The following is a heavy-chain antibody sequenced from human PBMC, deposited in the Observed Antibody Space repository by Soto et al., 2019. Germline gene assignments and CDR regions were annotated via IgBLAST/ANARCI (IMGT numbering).Heavy chain of an antibody. CDR1: GGSIRSYY. CDR3: ARSSGYFDFDY. Sequence: XXTPSLTCIVSGGSIRSYYWIWIRQPPGKGLEWIGYIYYSGSTNYNPSLKSRVTISVDTSKNQFSLKLSSVTAADTAVYYCARSSGYFDFDYWGQGTLVTVSS. J-gene: IGHJ4*02. V-gene: IGHV4-59*01. D-gene: IGHD3-22*01. CDR2: IYYSGST.